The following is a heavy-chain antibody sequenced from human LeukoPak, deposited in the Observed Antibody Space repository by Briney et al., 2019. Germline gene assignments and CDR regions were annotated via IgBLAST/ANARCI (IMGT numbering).Heavy chain of an antibody. J-gene: IGHJ4*02. V-gene: IGHV4-31*03. Sequence: PSQTLSLTCSVSGGAIGSDGYYWNWIRQHPGKGLEWIGYIYYSGSASYNPSLKSRVTISVDTSKNQFSLRLSSVTAADTAVYYCARGSYYGFSGDSWGQGALGTVSS. CDR1: GGAIGSDGYY. CDR3: ARGSYYGFSGDS. D-gene: IGHD3-10*01. CDR2: IYYSGSA.